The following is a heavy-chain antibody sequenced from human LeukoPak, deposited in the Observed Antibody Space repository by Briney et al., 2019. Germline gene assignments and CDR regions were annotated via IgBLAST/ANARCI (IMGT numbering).Heavy chain of an antibody. V-gene: IGHV3-73*01. J-gene: IGHJ4*02. Sequence: GGSLRLSCEASGFIFSGCAIHWVRQASGKGLEWVGRIKSKAEAYATAYAASLKGRFTISRDDSKNTAYLQINSLRTEDTAVYYCTRLSGDNHFAYWGQGTLVTVSS. CDR3: TRLSGDNHFAY. D-gene: IGHD1-1*01. CDR1: GFIFSGCA. CDR2: IKSKAEAYAT.